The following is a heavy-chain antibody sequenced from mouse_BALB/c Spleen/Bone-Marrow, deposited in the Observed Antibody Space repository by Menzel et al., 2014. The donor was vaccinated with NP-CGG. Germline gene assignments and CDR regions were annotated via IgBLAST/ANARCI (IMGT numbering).Heavy chain of an antibody. Sequence: VQLKESGPEPVKPGASVKISCKASGYSFTGYFMNWVMQSHGKSLKWIGRINPYNGDTFYNQKFKGKATLTVDKSSSTAHMELRSLASEDSAVYYCARSGYYGSSYFDYWGQGTTLTVSS. CDR1: GYSFTGYF. J-gene: IGHJ2*01. CDR3: ARSGYYGSSYFDY. V-gene: IGHV1-20*02. D-gene: IGHD1-1*01. CDR2: INPYNGDT.